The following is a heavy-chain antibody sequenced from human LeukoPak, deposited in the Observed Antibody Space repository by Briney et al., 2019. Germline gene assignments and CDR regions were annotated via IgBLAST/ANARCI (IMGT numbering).Heavy chain of an antibody. CDR3: ARDAYYYDSSGMDV. V-gene: IGHV4-59*01. CDR2: IYYSGST. J-gene: IGHJ6*02. Sequence: PSETLSLTCTVSDGSISSYYWSWIRQPPGKGLEWIGYIYYSGSTNYNPSLKSRVTISVDTSKNQFSLKLSSVTAADTAVYYCARDAYYYDSSGMDVWGQGTTVTVSS. D-gene: IGHD3-22*01. CDR1: DGSISSYY.